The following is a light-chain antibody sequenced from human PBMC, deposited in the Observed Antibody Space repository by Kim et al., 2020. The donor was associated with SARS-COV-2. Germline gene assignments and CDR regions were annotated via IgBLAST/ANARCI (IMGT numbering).Light chain of an antibody. CDR2: DNN. Sequence: GQKVTISCSGSSSNIGNNYVSWYQQLPGTAPKLLIYDNNKRPSGIPDRVSGSKSGTSATLGITGLQTGDEADYYCGTWDSSLSAEVFGGGTKLTVL. CDR1: SSNIGNNY. J-gene: IGLJ3*02. V-gene: IGLV1-51*01. CDR3: GTWDSSLSAEV.